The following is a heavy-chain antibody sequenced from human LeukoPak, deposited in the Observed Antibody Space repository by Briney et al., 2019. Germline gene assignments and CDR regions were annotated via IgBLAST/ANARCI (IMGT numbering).Heavy chain of an antibody. CDR2: IYTSGST. V-gene: IGHV4-4*07. D-gene: IGHD6-13*01. CDR1: GGSISSYY. CDR3: AREVNSIAAAAPFDY. Sequence: SETPSLTSTVSGGSISSYYWSWIRQPAGKGLEWIGRIYTSGSTNYNPSLKSRVTMSVDTSKNQFSLKLSSATAADTAVYYCAREVNSIAAAAPFDYWGQGTLVTVSS. J-gene: IGHJ4*02.